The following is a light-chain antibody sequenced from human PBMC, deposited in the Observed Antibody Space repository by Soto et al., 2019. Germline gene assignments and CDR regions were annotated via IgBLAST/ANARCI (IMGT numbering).Light chain of an antibody. CDR1: NSNIGSDYG. J-gene: IGLJ1*01. CDR2: GNS. Sequence: QSVLTQPPSVSGAPGQRVTISCTGTNSNIGSDYGVHRYQQFPGTAPKLLIYGNSNRPSGVPDRFSGSKSGTSASLAITGLQAEDEADYYCQSYDRSLRACVFGTGTKVTVL. V-gene: IGLV1-40*01. CDR3: QSYDRSLRACV.